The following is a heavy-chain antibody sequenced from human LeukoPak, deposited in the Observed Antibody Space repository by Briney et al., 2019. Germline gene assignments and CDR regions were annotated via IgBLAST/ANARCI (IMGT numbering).Heavy chain of an antibody. V-gene: IGHV1-18*04. CDR2: INAYNGNT. CDR1: GYIFTNYG. CDR3: PRDYNWNVDY. J-gene: IGHJ4*02. Sequence: ASVKVSCKASGYIFTNYGISWVRQAPGQGLEWMGWINAYNGNTNYAQKPQGRVTMTTDTSTSTAYMELRSLRSDDTAVYYCPRDYNWNVDYWGQGTLVTVSS. D-gene: IGHD1-1*01.